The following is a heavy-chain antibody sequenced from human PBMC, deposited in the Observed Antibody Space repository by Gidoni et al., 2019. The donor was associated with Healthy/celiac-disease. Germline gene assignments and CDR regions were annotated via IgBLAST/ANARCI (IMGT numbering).Heavy chain of an antibody. CDR3: ATTTTGYYYYGMDV. J-gene: IGHJ6*02. V-gene: IGHV4-39*01. D-gene: IGHD1-26*01. CDR2: IYYSGST. Sequence: QLQLPESGPGLVKPSETLSLTCTVSAGSISSSSYYWGWIRQPPGKGLEWIGSIYYSGSTYYNPSLKSRVTISVDTSKNQFSLKLSSVTAADTAVYYCATTTTGYYYYGMDVWGQGTTVTVSS. CDR1: AGSISSSSYY.